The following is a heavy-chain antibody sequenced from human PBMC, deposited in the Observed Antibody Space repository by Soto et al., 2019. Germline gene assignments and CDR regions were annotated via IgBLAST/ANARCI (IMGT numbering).Heavy chain of an antibody. J-gene: IGHJ5*02. Sequence: SETLSLTCTVSGGSISSYYWSWIRQPPGKGLEWIGYIYYSGSTNYNPSLKSRVTISVDTSKNQFSLKLSSVTAADTAVYYCARTSRAVASIRLLYWFDPWGQGTLVTVSS. CDR2: IYYSGST. CDR1: GGSISSYY. CDR3: ARTSRAVASIRLLYWFDP. D-gene: IGHD6-13*01. V-gene: IGHV4-59*01.